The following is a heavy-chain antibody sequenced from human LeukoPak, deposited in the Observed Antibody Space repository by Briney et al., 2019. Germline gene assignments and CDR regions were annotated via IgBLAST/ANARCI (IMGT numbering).Heavy chain of an antibody. Sequence: ASVEVSCKASGYTFTSYGISWVRQAPGQGLEWMGWISAYNGNTNYAQKLQGRVTMTTDTSTSTAYMELRSLRSDDTAVYYCARVNYYDSSGPSGYWGQGTLVTVSS. D-gene: IGHD3-22*01. V-gene: IGHV1-18*01. J-gene: IGHJ4*02. CDR3: ARVNYYDSSGPSGY. CDR2: ISAYNGNT. CDR1: GYTFTSYG.